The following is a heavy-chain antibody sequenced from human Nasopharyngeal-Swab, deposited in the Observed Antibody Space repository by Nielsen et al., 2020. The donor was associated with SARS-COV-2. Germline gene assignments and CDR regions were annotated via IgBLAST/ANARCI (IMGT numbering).Heavy chain of an antibody. CDR3: AREMTITLARGGRALGV. CDR2: LSYDGITE. D-gene: IGHD3-10*01. CDR1: GLRFNVYS. V-gene: IGHV3-30-3*01. Sequence: GESLKISCEASGLRFNVYSFHWVRQAPGKGLDWVAFLSYDGITEDYADSVKGRFSVSRDNSKRMLYLQMHSLRVEDTAMYYCAREMTITLARGGRALGVWGQGTTVTVSS. J-gene: IGHJ6*02.